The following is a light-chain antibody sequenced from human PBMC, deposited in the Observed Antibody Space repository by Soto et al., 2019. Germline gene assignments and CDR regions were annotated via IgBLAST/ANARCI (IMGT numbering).Light chain of an antibody. J-gene: IGKJ1*01. CDR3: VKTIQWPWT. V-gene: IGKV2-30*02. CDR2: KVS. CDR1: QSLVHSDGNTY. Sequence: DVVMTQSPLSLPVTLGQPASISCRSSQSLVHSDGNTYLNWFQQRPGQSPRRLIYKVSNRDSGVPDRFSGSGSGTDFTLKISRVEAEDVGVYYCVKTIQWPWTVGQGTKVE.